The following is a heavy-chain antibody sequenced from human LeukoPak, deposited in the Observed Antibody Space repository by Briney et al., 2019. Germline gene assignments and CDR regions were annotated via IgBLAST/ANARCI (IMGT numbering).Heavy chain of an antibody. V-gene: IGHV4-59*08. CDR2: IYYSGST. CDR1: GGSISSYY. D-gene: IGHD5-24*01. Sequence: ETSETLSLTCTVSGGSISSYYWSWIRQPPGKGLEWIGYIYYSGSTNYNPSLKSRVTISVDTSKNQFSLKLSSVTAADTAVYYCARATRRDGYNLDYWGQGTLVTVSS. CDR3: ARATRRDGYNLDY. J-gene: IGHJ4*02.